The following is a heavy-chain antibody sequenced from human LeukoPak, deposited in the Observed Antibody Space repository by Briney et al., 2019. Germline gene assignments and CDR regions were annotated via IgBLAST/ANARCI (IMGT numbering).Heavy chain of an antibody. CDR2: ISAYNGNT. Sequence: ASVKVSCKASGYTFTSYGISWVRQAPGQGLEWMGWISAYNGNTNYAQKLQGRVTMTTDTSTSTAYMELRSLRSDDTAVYYCARNPRYRSGGSCYLATPKPFDYWGQGTLVTVSS. J-gene: IGHJ4*02. D-gene: IGHD2-15*01. CDR1: GYTFTSYG. CDR3: ARNPRYRSGGSCYLATPKPFDY. V-gene: IGHV1-18*01.